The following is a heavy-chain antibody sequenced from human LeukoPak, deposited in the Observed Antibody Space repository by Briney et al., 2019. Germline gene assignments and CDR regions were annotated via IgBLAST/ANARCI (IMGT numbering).Heavy chain of an antibody. CDR2: IYYSGST. CDR3: ARVTGYVVEDYFDY. CDR1: GGSISSYY. D-gene: IGHD2-15*01. V-gene: IGHV4-59*01. Sequence: SETLSLTCSVSGGSISSYYWSWIRQPPGKGLEWIGYIYYSGSTYYNPSLKSRVPISVDPSKNQFSLRLSSVTAADTAVYYCARVTGYVVEDYFDYWGQGTLVTVSS. J-gene: IGHJ4*02.